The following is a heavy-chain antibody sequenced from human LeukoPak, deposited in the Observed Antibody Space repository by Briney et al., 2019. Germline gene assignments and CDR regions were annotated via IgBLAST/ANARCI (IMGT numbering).Heavy chain of an antibody. J-gene: IGHJ4*02. D-gene: IGHD1-26*01. CDR1: GFIFSNYG. Sequence: GGSLRLSCAASGFIFSNYGMSWVRQAPGKGLEWVSGISTSGGRTYYADSVKGRFTISRDNSKNTLYLQMNSLGAEDTAIYYCAKDRDGGSATTAKGFDYWAQETRVTVSS. CDR2: ISTSGGRT. CDR3: AKDRDGGSATTAKGFDY. V-gene: IGHV3-23*01.